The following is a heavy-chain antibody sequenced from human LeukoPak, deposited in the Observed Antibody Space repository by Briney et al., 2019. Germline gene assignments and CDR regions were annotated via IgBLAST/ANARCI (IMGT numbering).Heavy chain of an antibody. J-gene: IGHJ4*02. V-gene: IGHV1-18*04. CDR3: ARLGEGIYGSGSSSWYFDY. Sequence: GASVKVSCKASGYTFTSYGISWVRQAPGQGLEWMGWISAYNGNTNYAQKLQGRVTMTTDTSTSTAYMEVRSLRSDDTAVYYCARLGEGIYGSGSSSWYFDYWGQGTLVTVSS. CDR1: GYTFTSYG. CDR2: ISAYNGNT. D-gene: IGHD3-10*01.